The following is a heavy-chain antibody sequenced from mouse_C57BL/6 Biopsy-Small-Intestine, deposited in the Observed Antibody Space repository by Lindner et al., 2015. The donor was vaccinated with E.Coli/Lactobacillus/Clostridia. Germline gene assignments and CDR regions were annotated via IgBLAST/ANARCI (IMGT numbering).Heavy chain of an antibody. CDR2: IYPRDGST. Sequence: VQLQESGPELVKPGASVKLSCKASGYTFTSYAINWVKQRPGQGLEWIGWIYPRDGSTQYNEKFKGKATLTVDTSSSTAYMELHSLTSEDSAVYFCARTFGSSFAYWGQGTLVTVSA. D-gene: IGHD1-1*01. CDR1: GYTFTSYA. J-gene: IGHJ3*01. CDR3: ARTFGSSFAY. V-gene: IGHV1-85*01.